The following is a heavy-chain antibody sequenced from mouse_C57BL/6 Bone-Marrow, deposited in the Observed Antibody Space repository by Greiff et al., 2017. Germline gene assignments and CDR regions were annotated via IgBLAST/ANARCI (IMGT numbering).Heavy chain of an antibody. CDR2: IWWDDDK. CDR3: ARSQDSSGLAWFAD. Sequence: QVTLKVSGPGILQPSQTLSLTCSFSGFSLSTFGMGVGWIRQPSGKGLEWLAHIWWDDDKYYNPALKSRLTISKDTSKNQVFLKIANVATADTATYYCARSQDSSGLAWFADWGQGTLVTVSA. D-gene: IGHD3-2*02. CDR1: GFSLSTFGMG. J-gene: IGHJ3*01. V-gene: IGHV8-8*01.